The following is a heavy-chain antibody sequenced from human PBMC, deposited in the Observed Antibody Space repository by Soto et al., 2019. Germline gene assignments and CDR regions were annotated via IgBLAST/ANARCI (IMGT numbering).Heavy chain of an antibody. Sequence: SETLSLTCTVSGGSISSYYWSWIRQPPGKGLEWIGYIYYSGSTNYNPSLKSRVTISVDTSKNQFSLKLSSVTAADTAVYYCARGDGYSNYYYYGMDVWGQGTTVTVSS. V-gene: IGHV4-59*01. CDR3: ARGDGYSNYYYYGMDV. D-gene: IGHD4-4*01. CDR2: IYYSGST. J-gene: IGHJ6*02. CDR1: GGSISSYY.